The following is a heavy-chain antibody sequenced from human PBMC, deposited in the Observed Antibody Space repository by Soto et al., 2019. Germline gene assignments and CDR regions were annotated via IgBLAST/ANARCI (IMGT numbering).Heavy chain of an antibody. Sequence: GGSLRLSCAASGFTVSTNYMNWVRQAPGKGLEWVSVIYSGGTIYYADSVKGRFTISRDNSKNTLYLQMNSLRAEDTAVYYCARDSQGFERMFDYWGQGTLVTVSS. CDR3: ARDSQGFERMFDY. V-gene: IGHV3-66*01. CDR1: GFTVSTNY. CDR2: IYSGGTI. J-gene: IGHJ4*02. D-gene: IGHD1-1*01.